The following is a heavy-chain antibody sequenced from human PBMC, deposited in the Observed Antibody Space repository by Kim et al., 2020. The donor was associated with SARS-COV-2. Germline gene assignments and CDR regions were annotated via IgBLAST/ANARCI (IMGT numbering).Heavy chain of an antibody. V-gene: IGHV4-59*01. J-gene: IGHJ2*01. D-gene: IGHD4-17*01. CDR1: GGYY. CDR3: ARAGPVTSPYVYFDL. CDR2: IHYSGHS. Sequence: SETLSLTCTVSGGYYWGWIRQPPGKGLEWIGYIHYSGHSNYNNPSLKSRVTISIDTSKNQFSLRLTSVTAADTAVYYCARAGPVTSPYVYFDLWGRGTL.